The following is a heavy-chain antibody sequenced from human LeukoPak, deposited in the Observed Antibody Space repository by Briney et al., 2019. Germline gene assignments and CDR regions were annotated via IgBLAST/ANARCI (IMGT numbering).Heavy chain of an antibody. CDR3: AKDINRRYGDYDFAY. Sequence: GESLRLSCAASGFTFSSYAMSWVRQAPGKGLEWVAAISGSGGSTYYADSVKGRFTISRDNSKNTLYLQMNSLRAEDTAVYYCAKDINRRYGDYDFAYWGQGTLVTVSS. CDR2: ISGSGGST. CDR1: GFTFSSYA. J-gene: IGHJ4*02. V-gene: IGHV3-23*01. D-gene: IGHD4-17*01.